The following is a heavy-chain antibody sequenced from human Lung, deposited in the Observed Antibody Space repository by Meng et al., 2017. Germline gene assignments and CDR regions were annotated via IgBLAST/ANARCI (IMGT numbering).Heavy chain of an antibody. J-gene: IGHJ4*02. Sequence: QVQPVQFVLEVKKPGSSVKVSRKASDYTFTGYGVSWVRQAPGQGLEWMAWLGAHDGDTSHAPKFQGIVTVSADRPTATAYMELRSLRSDDTAVYYCARGTPGRSYSDYWGQGTLVTVSS. V-gene: IGHV1-18*01. CDR2: LGAHDGDT. CDR1: DYTFTGYG. D-gene: IGHD3-10*01. CDR3: ARGTPGRSYSDY.